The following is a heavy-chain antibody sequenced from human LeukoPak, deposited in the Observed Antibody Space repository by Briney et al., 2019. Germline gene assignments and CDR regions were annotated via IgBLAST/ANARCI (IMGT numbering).Heavy chain of an antibody. CDR3: ARRHYGSGRSGLDP. D-gene: IGHD3-10*01. CDR1: GGSISSSIYY. V-gene: IGHV4-39*01. Sequence: PSETLSLTCTVSGGSISSSIYYWGRIRQPPGKGLEWIGSSYFSGSGYYNPSLKSRVTVSVDTYKSQFSLKLSSVTAADTAVYYCARRHYGSGRSGLDPWGQGTLVTVSS. CDR2: SYFSGSG. J-gene: IGHJ5*02.